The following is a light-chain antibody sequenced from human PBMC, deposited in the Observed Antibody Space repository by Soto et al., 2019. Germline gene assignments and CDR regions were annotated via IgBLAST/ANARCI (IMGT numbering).Light chain of an antibody. Sequence: EIVMTQSPATLSVSPGEGATLSCRASQSVSSKLAWYQQKPGQAPRLLIYGASTRATGIPARFSGSGSGTEFTLTISSRQSEDFAVYYCQQYNNWPPVTFGQGTKVDIK. CDR1: QSVSSK. J-gene: IGKJ1*01. V-gene: IGKV3-15*01. CDR2: GAS. CDR3: QQYNNWPPVT.